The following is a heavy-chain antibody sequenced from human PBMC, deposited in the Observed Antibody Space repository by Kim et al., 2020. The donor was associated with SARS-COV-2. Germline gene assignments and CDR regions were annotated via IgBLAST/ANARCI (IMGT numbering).Heavy chain of an antibody. D-gene: IGHD6-19*01. Sequence: SETLSLTCAVYGGSFSGYYWSWIRQPPGKGLEWIGEINHSGSTNYNPSLKSRVTISVDTSKNQFSLKLSSVTAADTAVYYCARGYSSGGWFDPWGQGTLV. CDR3: ARGYSSGGWFDP. CDR2: INHSGST. J-gene: IGHJ5*02. CDR1: GGSFSGYY. V-gene: IGHV4-34*01.